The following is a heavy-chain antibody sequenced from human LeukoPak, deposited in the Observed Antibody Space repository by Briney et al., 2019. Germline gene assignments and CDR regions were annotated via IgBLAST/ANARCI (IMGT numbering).Heavy chain of an antibody. J-gene: IGHJ4*02. D-gene: IGHD4-17*01. CDR3: GRVQIYTVTSTYYFDY. Sequence: SVKVSCKASGGTFSSYAISWVRQAPGQGLEWMGGIIPSFGRANHAQKFQGRVTITADESTSTAYMELSRLRSEDTGVYYCGRVQIYTVTSTYYFDYWGQGTLVTVSS. CDR1: GGTFSSYA. V-gene: IGHV1-69*13. CDR2: IIPSFGRA.